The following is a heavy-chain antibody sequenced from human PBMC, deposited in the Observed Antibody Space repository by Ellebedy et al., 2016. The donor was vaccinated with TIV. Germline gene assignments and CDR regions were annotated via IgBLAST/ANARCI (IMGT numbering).Heavy chain of an antibody. J-gene: IGHJ5*02. Sequence: GGSLRLSCVAPGFPFSGAAMNWVRQASGKGLEWVGRIRSKANSFATAYAASVKGRFTISRDDSENTAYLQMNSLKTEDTAVYYCITADSSGRLPWGQGTLVTVSS. CDR3: ITADSSGRLP. D-gene: IGHD3-22*01. CDR1: GFPFSGAA. V-gene: IGHV3-73*01. CDR2: IRSKANSFAT.